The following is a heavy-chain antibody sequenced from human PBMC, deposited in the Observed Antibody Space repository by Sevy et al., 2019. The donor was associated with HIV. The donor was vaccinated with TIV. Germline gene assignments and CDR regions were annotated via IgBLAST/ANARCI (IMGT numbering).Heavy chain of an antibody. J-gene: IGHJ4*02. V-gene: IGHV3-9*01. CDR1: GFTFDDYA. CDR3: AKGRGELLRPYYFDY. Sequence: GGSLRLSCAASGFTFDDYAMHWVQQAPGKGLEWVSGISWNSGSIGYADSVKGRFTISRDNAKNSLYLQMNSLRAEDTALYYCAKGRGELLRPYYFDYWGQGTLVTVSS. CDR2: ISWNSGSI. D-gene: IGHD1-26*01.